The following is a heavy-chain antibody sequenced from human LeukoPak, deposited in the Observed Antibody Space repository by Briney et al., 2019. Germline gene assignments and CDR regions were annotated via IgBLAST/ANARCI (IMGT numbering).Heavy chain of an antibody. CDR2: ISSSGSTI. CDR3: ARAARGYDFWSGYCDY. D-gene: IGHD3-3*01. V-gene: IGHV3-11*04. J-gene: IGHJ4*02. CDR1: GFTFSDYY. Sequence: GGSLRLSCAASGFTFSDYYMSWIRQAPGKGLEWVSYISSSGSTIYYADSVKGRFTISRYNAKNTLYLQMNSLRAEDTAVYYCARAARGYDFWSGYCDYWGQGTLVTVSS.